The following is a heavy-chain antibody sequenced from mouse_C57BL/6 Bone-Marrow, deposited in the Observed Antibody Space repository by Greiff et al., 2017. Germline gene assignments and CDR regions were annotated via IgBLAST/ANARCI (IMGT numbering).Heavy chain of an antibody. CDR3: ARIITTVVDYAMDY. Sequence: VKVVESGPGLVAPSQSLSITCTVSGFSLTSYAISWVRQPPGKGLEWLGVIWTGGGTNYNSALKSRLSISKDNSKSQVFLKMNSLQTDDTARYYCARIITTVVDYAMDYWGQGTSVTVSS. J-gene: IGHJ4*01. V-gene: IGHV2-9-1*01. CDR1: GFSLTSYA. D-gene: IGHD1-1*01. CDR2: IWTGGGT.